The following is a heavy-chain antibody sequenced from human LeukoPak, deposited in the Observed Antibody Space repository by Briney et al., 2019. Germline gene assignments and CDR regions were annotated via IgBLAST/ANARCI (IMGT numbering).Heavy chain of an antibody. D-gene: IGHD1-26*01. CDR1: GGPISSRSYS. CDR3: ASIPLVGATLFPTPDY. V-gene: IGHV4-39*07. Sequence: SETLSLTXTVSGGPISSRSYSWGWIRQPPGKGLEWIGSIYHSGSTYYNPSLKSRVTISVDTSKNQFSLKLSSVTAADTAVYYCASIPLVGATLFPTPDYWGQGNLVTVSS. J-gene: IGHJ4*02. CDR2: IYHSGST.